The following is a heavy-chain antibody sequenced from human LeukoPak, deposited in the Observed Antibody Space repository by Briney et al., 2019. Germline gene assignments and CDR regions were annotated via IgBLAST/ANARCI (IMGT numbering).Heavy chain of an antibody. D-gene: IGHD3-22*01. CDR3: AREYYDSSGYYSH. V-gene: IGHV1-18*01. CDR1: GYSFTTYG. Sequence: ASVRVSCKASGYSFTTYGITWLRQAPGQGLEWMGWISAYNGNTNYAQKLQGRVTMTRDTSTSTVYMELSSLRSEDTAVYYCAREYYDSSGYYSHWGQGTLVTVSS. J-gene: IGHJ4*02. CDR2: ISAYNGNT.